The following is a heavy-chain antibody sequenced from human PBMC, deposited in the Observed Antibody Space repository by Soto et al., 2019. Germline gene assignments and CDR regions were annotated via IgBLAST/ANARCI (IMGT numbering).Heavy chain of an antibody. CDR3: ARAIAASHYMDV. J-gene: IGHJ6*03. CDR2: IIPILGIA. Sequence: SVKVSCKASGGTFSSYTISWVRQAPGQGLEWMGRIIPILGIANYAQKFQGRVTITADKSTSTAYMELSSLRSEDTAVYYCARAIAASHYMDVWGKGTTVTVSS. V-gene: IGHV1-69*02. CDR1: GGTFSSYT. D-gene: IGHD6-13*01.